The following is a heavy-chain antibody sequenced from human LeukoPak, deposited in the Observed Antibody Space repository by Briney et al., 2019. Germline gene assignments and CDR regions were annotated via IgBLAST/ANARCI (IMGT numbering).Heavy chain of an antibody. D-gene: IGHD3-10*01. V-gene: IGHV5-10-1*01. CDR3: ARHYGSGSPLDH. Sequence: GESLKISCKGSGYSFTNYWITWVRQTPGKGLEWLGRIDPTDSYTNYSPSFQGHVTISADKSISTAYLQWSSLKTSDTAMYYCARHYGSGSPLDHWGQGTLVTVSS. J-gene: IGHJ4*02. CDR2: IDPTDSYT. CDR1: GYSFTNYW.